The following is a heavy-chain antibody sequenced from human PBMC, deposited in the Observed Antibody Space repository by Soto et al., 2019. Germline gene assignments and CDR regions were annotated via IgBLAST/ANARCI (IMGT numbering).Heavy chain of an antibody. D-gene: IGHD2-2*01. CDR1: GGSISSGGYY. CDR2: IYYSGST. J-gene: IGHJ5*02. CDR3: ARGIVVPAATNWFDP. Sequence: QVQLQESGPGLVKPSQTLSLTCTVSGGSISSGGYYWSWIRQHPGKGLEWIGYIYYSGSTYYNPSRKSRVTIAVDTAKNQFSLKLSSVTAADTAVYYCARGIVVPAATNWFDPWGQGTLVTVSS. V-gene: IGHV4-31*03.